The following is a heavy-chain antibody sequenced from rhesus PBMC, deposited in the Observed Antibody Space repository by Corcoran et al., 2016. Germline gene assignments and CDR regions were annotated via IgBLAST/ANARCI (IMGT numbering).Heavy chain of an antibody. V-gene: IGHV4-93*02. CDR1: GGSISSSNW. CDR2: IYGSGGRT. Sequence: QVQLQESGPAVVKPSETLSLTCAVSGGSISSSNWWSWIRQSPGKGLEWIGGIYGSGGRTAYNPPLKSRVTISIDTSKNQFSLKLSSVTAADTAVYYCARQGFLDWLLYVHYGGLDSWGQGVVVTVSS. D-gene: IGHD3-3*01. J-gene: IGHJ6*01. CDR3: ARQGFLDWLLYVHYGGLDS.